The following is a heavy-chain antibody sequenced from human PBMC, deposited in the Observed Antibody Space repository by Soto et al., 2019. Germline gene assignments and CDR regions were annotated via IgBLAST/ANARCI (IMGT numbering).Heavy chain of an antibody. V-gene: IGHV3-15*07. CDR2: IKSKGHGGTT. D-gene: IGHD2-2*01. Sequence: EVQLVESGGGLVKPGGSLRLSCAASGFAFSNAWINWVRQAPGKGLEWVGRIKSKGHGGTTDFAAPVRGRFAITSDDSTYMVYMQINSLNSEATAVYYCTTDSSTAVLEVRFDYWGRGTLVTVSS. CDR3: TTDSSTAVLEVRFDY. CDR1: GFAFSNAW. J-gene: IGHJ4*01.